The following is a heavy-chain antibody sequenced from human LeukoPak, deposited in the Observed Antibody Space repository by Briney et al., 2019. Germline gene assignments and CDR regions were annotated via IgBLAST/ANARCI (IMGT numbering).Heavy chain of an antibody. CDR2: IRYDGSNK. J-gene: IGHJ4*02. D-gene: IGHD3-10*01. CDR1: GFTFSSYG. CDR3: AKDQGGAGWFWDYFDY. V-gene: IGHV3-30*02. Sequence: GGSLRLSCAASGFTFSSYGMHWVRQAPGRGLEWVAFIRYDGSNKYYADSVKGRFTISRDNSKNTLYLQMNSLRAEDTAVYYCAKDQGGAGWFWDYFDYWGQGTLVTVSS.